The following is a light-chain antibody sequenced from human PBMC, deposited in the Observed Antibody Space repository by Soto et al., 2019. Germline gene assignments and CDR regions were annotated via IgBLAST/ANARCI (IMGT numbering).Light chain of an antibody. J-gene: IGKJ1*01. Sequence: DIVMTQSPLSLPVTPGEPASISCRSSQSLLHSNGYNYLSWYIQKPGRSPQLLIYLGPHRASGDPDRFSGSGAGTDFTLRISRVEAEDVGVYYCIQTLQTPWTFGQGTKVEIK. V-gene: IGKV2-28*01. CDR2: LGP. CDR3: IQTLQTPWT. CDR1: QSLLHSNGYNY.